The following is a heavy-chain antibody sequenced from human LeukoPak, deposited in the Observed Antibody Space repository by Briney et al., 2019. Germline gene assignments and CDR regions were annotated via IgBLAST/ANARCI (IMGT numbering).Heavy chain of an antibody. J-gene: IGHJ4*02. CDR3: ASDLDYGGNSADY. V-gene: IGHV4-34*01. D-gene: IGHD4-23*01. CDR2: INHSGST. Sequence: SETLSLTCAVYGGSFSGYYWSWIRQPPGKGLEWIGEINHSGSTNYNPSLKSRVTISVDTSKNQFSLKLSSVTAADTAVYYCASDLDYGGNSADYWGQGTLVTVSS. CDR1: GGSFSGYY.